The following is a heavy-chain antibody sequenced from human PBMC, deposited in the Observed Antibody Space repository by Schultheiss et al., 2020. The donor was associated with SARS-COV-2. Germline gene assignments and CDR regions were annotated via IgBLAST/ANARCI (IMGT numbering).Heavy chain of an antibody. CDR2: IKSKTDGGTT. D-gene: IGHD2-2*01. Sequence: GESLKISCAASGFTFSNAWMSWVRQAPGKGLEWVGRIKSKTDGGTTDYAAPVKGRFTISRDDSKNTLYLQMNSLKTEDTAVYYCTTGFSAAAAIYYYYYGMDVWGQGTTVTAP. CDR3: TTGFSAAAAIYYYYYGMDV. J-gene: IGHJ6*02. V-gene: IGHV3-15*01. CDR1: GFTFSNAW.